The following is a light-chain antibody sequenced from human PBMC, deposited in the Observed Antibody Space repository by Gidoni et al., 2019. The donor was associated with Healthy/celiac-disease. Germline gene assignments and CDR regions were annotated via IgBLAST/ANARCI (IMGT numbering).Light chain of an antibody. Sequence: DIVLTQSPDSLAVSLGESATINCKSSQSVLYSSNNKNYLAWYQQKPGQPPKLLIYWASTRESGVPDRLSGSGSGTDFTLTISSLQAEDVAVYYCQQYYSTPETFGQGTKVEIK. CDR1: QSVLYSSNNKNY. CDR3: QQYYSTPET. V-gene: IGKV4-1*01. CDR2: WAS. J-gene: IGKJ1*01.